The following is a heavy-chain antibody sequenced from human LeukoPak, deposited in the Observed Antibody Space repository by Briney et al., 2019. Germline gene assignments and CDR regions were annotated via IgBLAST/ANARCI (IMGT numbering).Heavy chain of an antibody. D-gene: IGHD3-22*01. CDR3: AREYYYDSSGSPNCMDV. V-gene: IGHV3-21*01. J-gene: IGHJ6*03. CDR2: ISSSSSYI. CDR1: GFTFSSYS. Sequence: AGGFLRLSCAASGFTFSSYSMNWVRQAPGKGLEWASCISSSSSYIYYADSVKGRFTISRDNAKNSLYLQMNSLRAEDTAVYYCAREYYYDSSGSPNCMDVWVKGTTVTVSS.